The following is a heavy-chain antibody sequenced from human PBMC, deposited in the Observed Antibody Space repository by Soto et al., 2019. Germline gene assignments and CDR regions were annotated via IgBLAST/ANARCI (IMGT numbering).Heavy chain of an antibody. J-gene: IGHJ4*02. CDR3: VRDQVMWETSSTREDC. Sequence: QVQLVESGGGVVQPGRSLRLSCAASGFIFSNFGMHWVRQAPGKGLEWVAVTGKDGNDNYYSESVRGRFTISRDNSKNTLYLQMNGLRDEDTALYYCVRDQVMWETSSTREDCWGQGTLVTVSS. CDR1: GFIFSNFG. CDR2: TGKDGNDN. D-gene: IGHD1-26*01. V-gene: IGHV3-30*03.